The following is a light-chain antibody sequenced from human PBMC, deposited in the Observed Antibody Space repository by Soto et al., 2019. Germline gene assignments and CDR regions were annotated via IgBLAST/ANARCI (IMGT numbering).Light chain of an antibody. J-gene: IGKJ3*01. Sequence: EMVMTQSPGTLSVSPGERATLSCSASQNIRRNLAWYQQKPGHAHRLHIYETSTRAPGTPARFSGSGSGTEFTITISSLQSEDFAVYHCQQYNNWPPFTFGPGTKVDIK. CDR2: ETS. CDR3: QQYNNWPPFT. V-gene: IGKV3-15*01. CDR1: QNIRRN.